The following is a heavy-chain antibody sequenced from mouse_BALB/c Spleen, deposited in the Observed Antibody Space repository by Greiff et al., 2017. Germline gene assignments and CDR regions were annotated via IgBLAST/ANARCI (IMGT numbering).Heavy chain of an antibody. CDR1: GFAFSSYD. Sequence: EVQLVESGGGLVKPGGSLKLSCAASGFAFSSYDMSWVRQTPEKRLEWVAYISSGGGSTYYPDTVKGRFTISRDNAKNTLYLQMSSLKSEDTAMYYCARRDYYGSSYVKFAYWGQGTLVTVSA. CDR2: ISSGGGST. V-gene: IGHV5-12-1*01. D-gene: IGHD1-1*01. CDR3: ARRDYYGSSYVKFAY. J-gene: IGHJ3*01.